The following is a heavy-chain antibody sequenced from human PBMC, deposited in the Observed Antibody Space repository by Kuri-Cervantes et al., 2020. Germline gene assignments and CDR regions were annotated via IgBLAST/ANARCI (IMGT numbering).Heavy chain of an antibody. D-gene: IGHD6-13*01. CDR2: IIAIFNTA. J-gene: IGHJ5*02. CDR1: GGIFRNYA. V-gene: IGHV1-69*06. Sequence: SVKVSCKASGGIFRNYAINWVRQAPGQGHEWMGGIIAIFNTANYAQKFQGRDTITADKSTSTAYMELSSLRSEDTAVYYCAREIAAAGIRWFDPWGQGTLVTVSS. CDR3: AREIAAAGIRWFDP.